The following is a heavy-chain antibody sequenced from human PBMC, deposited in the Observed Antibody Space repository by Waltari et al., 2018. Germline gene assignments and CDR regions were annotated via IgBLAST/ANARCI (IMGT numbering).Heavy chain of an antibody. CDR2: VSSSGGT. Sequence: QVQLQESGPGLVKPSETLAPTCPVPGASFNQSSWSWIRQPPGKGLDYIGYVSSSGGTNSNPSLKSRVTISLDTSKNQFSLKLSSVTAADTAVYYCARLPIPSYYYGMDVWGQGTTVTVSS. J-gene: IGHJ6*02. CDR3: ARLPIPSYYYGMDV. D-gene: IGHD2-21*01. CDR1: GASFNQSS. V-gene: IGHV4-4*09.